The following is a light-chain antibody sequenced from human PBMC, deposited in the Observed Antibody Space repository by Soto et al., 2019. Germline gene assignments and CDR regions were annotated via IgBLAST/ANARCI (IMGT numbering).Light chain of an antibody. Sequence: DIPMTQSPSTLSASVGDRVTITCRASQSISSWLAWYQQKPGKAPNLLIYDASSLESGVPSRFSGSGSGTEFTLTISSLQPDDFATYYCQQYTSDWTFGQGTKVEIK. CDR3: QQYTSDWT. CDR2: DAS. CDR1: QSISSW. V-gene: IGKV1-5*01. J-gene: IGKJ1*01.